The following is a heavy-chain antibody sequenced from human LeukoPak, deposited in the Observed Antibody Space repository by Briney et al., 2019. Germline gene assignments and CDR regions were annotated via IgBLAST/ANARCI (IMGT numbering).Heavy chain of an antibody. V-gene: IGHV4-59*11. CDR1: GGSIRNHH. CDR3: ARELYHFDR. J-gene: IGHJ4*02. D-gene: IGHD2-8*01. CDR2: VFFTEGT. Sequence: SGTLSLTCSVSGGSIRNHHWTWIRQSPGKGLEWIGHVFFTEGTNYSPPLRGRITISADRSKNQIYLKLGSVTAADTAVYYCARELYHFDRWGQGALVTVSS.